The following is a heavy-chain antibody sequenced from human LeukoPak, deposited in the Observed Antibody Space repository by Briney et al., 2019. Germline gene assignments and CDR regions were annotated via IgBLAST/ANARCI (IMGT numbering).Heavy chain of an antibody. CDR2: INHSGST. CDR1: GGSFSGYY. CDR3: ARRATSGNYQMLHFDS. D-gene: IGHD2-2*01. V-gene: IGHV4-34*01. Sequence: SETLSLTCAVYGGSFSGYYWSWIRQPPGKGLEWIGEINHSGSTNYNPSLKSRVTISVDTSKNQFSLTLTSVTAADTAIYYCARRATSGNYQMLHFDSWGQGILVTVSS. J-gene: IGHJ4*01.